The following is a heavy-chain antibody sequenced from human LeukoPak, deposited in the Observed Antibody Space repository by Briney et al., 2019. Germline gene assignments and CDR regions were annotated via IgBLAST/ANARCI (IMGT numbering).Heavy chain of an antibody. V-gene: IGHV3-30*03. CDR1: GFTFTDYG. D-gene: IGHD6-13*01. J-gene: IGHJ4*02. CDR3: ARAPGSSSWYSYRYYFDY. Sequence: GGSLRLSCAASGFTFTDYGMNWVRQAPGKGLEWVAVISYDGSNKYYADSVKGRFTISRDNSKNTLYLQMNSLRAEDTAVYYCARAPGSSSWYSYRYYFDYWGQGTLVTVSS. CDR2: ISYDGSNK.